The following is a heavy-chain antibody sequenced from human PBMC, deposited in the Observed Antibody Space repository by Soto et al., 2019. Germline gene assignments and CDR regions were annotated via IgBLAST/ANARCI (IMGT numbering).Heavy chain of an antibody. CDR3: ARERAGYDILTGYYQY. Sequence: QVQLVQSGAEVKKPGSSVKVSCKASGGTFSSYTISWVRQAPGQGLERMGRIIPILGIANYAQKFQGRVTITXXKXTXXAYMELSSLRSEDTAVYYCARERAGYDILTGYYQYWGQGTLVTVSS. CDR2: IIPILGIA. J-gene: IGHJ4*02. D-gene: IGHD3-9*01. V-gene: IGHV1-69*08. CDR1: GGTFSSYT.